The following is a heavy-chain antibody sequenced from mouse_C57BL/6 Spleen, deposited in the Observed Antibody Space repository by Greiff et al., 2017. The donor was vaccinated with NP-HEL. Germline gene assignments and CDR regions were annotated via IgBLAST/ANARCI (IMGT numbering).Heavy chain of an antibody. Sequence: QVQLQQSGPELVKPGASVKISCKASGYAFSSSWMNWVKQRPGKGLEWIGRIYPGDGDTNYNGKFKGKATLTADKSSSTAYMQLSSLTSEDSAVYFCARTGDSSGYPFAYWGQGTLVTVSA. J-gene: IGHJ3*01. CDR3: ARTGDSSGYPFAY. D-gene: IGHD3-2*02. V-gene: IGHV1-82*01. CDR1: GYAFSSSW. CDR2: IYPGDGDT.